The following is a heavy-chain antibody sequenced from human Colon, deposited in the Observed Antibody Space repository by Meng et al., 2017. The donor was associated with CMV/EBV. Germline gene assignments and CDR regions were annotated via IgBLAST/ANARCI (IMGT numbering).Heavy chain of an antibody. CDR2: INHSGST. V-gene: IGHV4-34*01. D-gene: IGHD3-10*01. Sequence: SENLSLTCAVYGGSFSDYYWNWIRQPPGKGLEWIGEINHSGSTNYNPSLKSRVIISVDTSKNQFSLKLSSVTAADTAVYYCSIGGTYWGQGTLVTVSS. CDR1: GGSFSDYY. CDR3: SIGGTY. J-gene: IGHJ4*02.